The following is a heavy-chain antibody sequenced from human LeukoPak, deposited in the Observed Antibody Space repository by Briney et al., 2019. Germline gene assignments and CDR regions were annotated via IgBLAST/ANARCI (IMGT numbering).Heavy chain of an antibody. J-gene: IGHJ4*02. CDR3: ATDVSIDSDY. D-gene: IGHD3-3*02. CDR1: GGSISSSS. V-gene: IGHV3-48*01. CDR2: ISSSSSTI. Sequence: ETLSLTCTVSGGSISSSSYYWGWIRQPPGKGLEWVSYISSSSSTIYYADSVKGRFTISRDNAKNSLYLQMNSLRAEDTAVYYCATDVSIDSDYWGQGTLVTVSS.